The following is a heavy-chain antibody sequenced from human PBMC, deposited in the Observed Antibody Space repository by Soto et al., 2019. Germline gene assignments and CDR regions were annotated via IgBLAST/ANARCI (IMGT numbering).Heavy chain of an antibody. D-gene: IGHD6-6*01. J-gene: IGHJ4*02. V-gene: IGHV1-18*01. Sequence: QVQLVQSGAEVKKPGASVKVSCKASGYTFTSYGISWVRQAPGQGLEWMGWISAYNGNTNYAQKLQGRVTITADESTSTAYMELSSLRSEDTAVYYCASGWWGVIAARPLFDYWGQGTLVTVSS. CDR2: ISAYNGNT. CDR1: GYTFTSYG. CDR3: ASGWWGVIAARPLFDY.